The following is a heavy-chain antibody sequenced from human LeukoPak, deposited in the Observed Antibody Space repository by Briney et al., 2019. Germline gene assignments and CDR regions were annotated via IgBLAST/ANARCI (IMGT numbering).Heavy chain of an antibody. CDR3: ARDLGYCSGGSCYPDAFDI. D-gene: IGHD2-15*01. Sequence: ASVKVSCKASGGTFSSYAISWVRQAPGQGLEWMGGIIPIFGTANYAQKFQGRVTITADESTSTAYMELSSLRSEDTAMYYCARDLGYCSGGSCYPDAFDIWGQGTMVTVSS. J-gene: IGHJ3*02. CDR1: GGTFSSYA. CDR2: IIPIFGTA. V-gene: IGHV1-69*13.